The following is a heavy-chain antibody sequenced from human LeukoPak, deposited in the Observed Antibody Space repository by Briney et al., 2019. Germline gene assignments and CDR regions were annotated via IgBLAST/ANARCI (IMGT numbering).Heavy chain of an antibody. CDR2: ISYDGSNK. V-gene: IGHV3-30-3*01. CDR3: AREGSYGDSDY. J-gene: IGHJ4*02. Sequence: GGSLRLSCAASGFTFSSYAMHWVRQAPGKGLEWVAVISYDGSNKYYADSVKGRFTISRDNSKNTLYLQMNSLRAEDTAVYYCAREGSYGDSDYWGQGTLVTVSS. D-gene: IGHD5-18*01. CDR1: GFTFSSYA.